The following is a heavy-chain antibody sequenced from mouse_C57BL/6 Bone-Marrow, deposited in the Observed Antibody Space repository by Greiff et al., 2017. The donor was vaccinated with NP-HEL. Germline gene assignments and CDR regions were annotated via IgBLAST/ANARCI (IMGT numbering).Heavy chain of an antibody. D-gene: IGHD1-1*01. Sequence: QVQLQQPGAELVKPGASVKLSCKASGYTFTSYWMHWVKQRPGQGLEWIGMIHPNSGSTNYNEKFKSKATLTVDKSSSTAYMQLSSLTSEDSAVYYCARRVITTVVENWGQGTTLTVSS. J-gene: IGHJ2*01. CDR1: GYTFTSYW. V-gene: IGHV1-64*01. CDR2: IHPNSGST. CDR3: ARRVITTVVEN.